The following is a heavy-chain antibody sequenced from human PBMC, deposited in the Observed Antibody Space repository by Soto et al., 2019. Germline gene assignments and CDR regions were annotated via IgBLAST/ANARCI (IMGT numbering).Heavy chain of an antibody. D-gene: IGHD3-22*01. Sequence: QVQLVESGGGVVQPGRSLRLSCAASGFTFSSYGMNWVREAPGKGLEWVAILWYEGSNKYYADSAKGRFTISRDDSNNTLYLEMDSLRVEDTAVYYCARDHADYYDSSGYNDNAFDIWGQGTMVTVSS. CDR3: ARDHADYYDSSGYNDNAFDI. V-gene: IGHV3-33*01. J-gene: IGHJ3*02. CDR1: GFTFSSYG. CDR2: LWYEGSNK.